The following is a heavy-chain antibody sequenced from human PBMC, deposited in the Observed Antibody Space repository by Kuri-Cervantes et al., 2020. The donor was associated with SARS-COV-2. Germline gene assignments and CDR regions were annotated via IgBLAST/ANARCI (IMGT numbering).Heavy chain of an antibody. J-gene: IGHJ5*02. CDR1: GCSISSSSYY. Sequence: SETLSLTCTVSGCSISSSSYYWGWIRQPPGKGLEWIGSIYYSGSTYYNPPLKSRVTISVDTSKNQFSLKLSSVTAADTAVYYCARQMMSSITIFGVVITRNWFDPWGQGTLVTVSS. D-gene: IGHD3-3*01. CDR3: ARQMMSSITIFGVVITRNWFDP. V-gene: IGHV4-39*01. CDR2: IYYSGST.